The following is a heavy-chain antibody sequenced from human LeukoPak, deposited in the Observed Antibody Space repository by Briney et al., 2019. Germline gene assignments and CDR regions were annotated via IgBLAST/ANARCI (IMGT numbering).Heavy chain of an antibody. CDR3: ARDEPGYGEFLLY. Sequence: GGSLRLSCAASGFSLSGYWMSWVRQAPGKGLEWVANINEAGSHTYCVDSLRGRFTISRDNTKNSLYLQMNNLRVEDTAVYYCARDEPGYGEFLLYWGQGTLVAVSS. CDR2: INEAGSHT. J-gene: IGHJ4*02. D-gene: IGHD3-10*01. CDR1: GFSLSGYW. V-gene: IGHV3-7*01.